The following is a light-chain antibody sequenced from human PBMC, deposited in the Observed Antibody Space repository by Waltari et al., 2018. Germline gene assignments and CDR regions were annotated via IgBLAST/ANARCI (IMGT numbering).Light chain of an antibody. J-gene: IGLJ1*01. Sequence: QSALTQPASVSGSPGQSITISCTGTSNDVGNYNLFSWYQQHPGKAPKLIIYEANKRPSGISNRLSGSKSGNTASLTISGLEAEDEAEYYCCSYAGSIFVFGTGTKVTVL. CDR3: CSYAGSIFV. CDR2: EAN. V-gene: IGLV2-23*01. CDR1: SNDVGNYNL.